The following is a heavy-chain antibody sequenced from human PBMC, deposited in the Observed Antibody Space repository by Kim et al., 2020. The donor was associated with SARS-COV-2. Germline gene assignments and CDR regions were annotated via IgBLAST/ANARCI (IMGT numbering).Heavy chain of an antibody. Sequence: SETLSLTCAVYGGSFSGYYWSWIRQPPGKGLEWIGEINHSGSTNYNPSLKSRVTISVDTSKNQFSLKLSSVTAADTAVYYCAAYYYDSSGYYQDYWGQG. D-gene: IGHD3-22*01. CDR2: INHSGST. J-gene: IGHJ4*02. V-gene: IGHV4-34*01. CDR3: AAYYYDSSGYYQDY. CDR1: GGSFSGYY.